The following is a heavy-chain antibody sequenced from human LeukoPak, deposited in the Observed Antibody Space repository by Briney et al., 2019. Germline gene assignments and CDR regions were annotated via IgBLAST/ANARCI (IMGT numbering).Heavy chain of an antibody. CDR1: GYTFTSYD. CDR3: ATPGCSGGSCYGGYAFDI. V-gene: IGHV1-24*01. J-gene: IGHJ3*02. D-gene: IGHD2-15*01. CDR2: FDPEDGET. Sequence: ASVKVSCKASGYTFTSYDINWVRQAPGKGLEWMGGFDPEDGETIYAQKFQGRVTMTEDTSTDTAYMELSSLRSEDTAVYYCATPGCSGGSCYGGYAFDIWGQGTMVTVSS.